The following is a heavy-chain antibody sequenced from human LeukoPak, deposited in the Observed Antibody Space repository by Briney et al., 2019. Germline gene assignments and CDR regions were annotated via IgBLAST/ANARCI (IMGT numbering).Heavy chain of an antibody. CDR2: ISGSGGST. V-gene: IGHV3-23*01. D-gene: IGHD3-3*01. CDR1: GFTFSSYA. J-gene: IGHJ3*02. Sequence: HPGGSLRLSCAASGFTFSSYAMSWVRQAPGKGLEWVSAISGSGGSTYYADSVKGRFTISRDNSKNTLYLQMNSLRAEDTAVYYCAKDPVVIIYGTRSPNDAFDIWGQGTMVTVSS. CDR3: AKDPVVIIYGTRSPNDAFDI.